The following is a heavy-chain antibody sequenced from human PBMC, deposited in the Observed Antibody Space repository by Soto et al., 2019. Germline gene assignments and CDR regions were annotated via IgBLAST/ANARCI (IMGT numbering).Heavy chain of an antibody. Sequence: SETLSLTCTVSGGSISSYYWSWIRQPPGKGLEWIGYIYYSGSTNYNPSLKSRVTISVDTSKNQFSLKLSSVTAADTAVYYCARVGGNYDFWSGYFVRPHYYYDMDVWGQGTTVTVSS. J-gene: IGHJ6*02. CDR1: GGSISSYY. D-gene: IGHD3-3*01. CDR3: ARVGGNYDFWSGYFVRPHYYYDMDV. CDR2: IYYSGST. V-gene: IGHV4-59*01.